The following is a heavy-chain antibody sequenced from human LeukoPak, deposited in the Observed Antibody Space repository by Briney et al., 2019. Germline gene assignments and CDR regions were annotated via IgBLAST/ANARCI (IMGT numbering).Heavy chain of an antibody. D-gene: IGHD5-18*01. CDR3: ATHRYSYANFDY. V-gene: IGHV4-59*08. CDR2: IYYNGNT. Sequence: SETLSLTCTVSGGSISSYYWSWIRQPPGKGLEWIGYIYYNGNTNYNPSLKSRVTISVDTSKNQFSLMLTSVTAADTAVYCCATHRYSYANFDYWGQGTLVTVSS. CDR1: GGSISSYY. J-gene: IGHJ4*02.